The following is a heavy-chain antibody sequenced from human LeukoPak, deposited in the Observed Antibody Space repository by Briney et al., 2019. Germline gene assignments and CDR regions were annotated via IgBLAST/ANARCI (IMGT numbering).Heavy chain of an antibody. Sequence: GGSLRLSCAASGFTLDDYAMHWVRQAPGKGLEWVSGISWNSGSIGYADSVKGRFTISRDNARNSLYLQMNTLRAEDTAVYSCARGADGVSSNSRGWFDPWGQGTLVTVSS. J-gene: IGHJ5*02. D-gene: IGHD2-15*01. V-gene: IGHV3-9*01. CDR2: ISWNSGSI. CDR1: GFTLDDYA. CDR3: ARGADGVSSNSRGWFDP.